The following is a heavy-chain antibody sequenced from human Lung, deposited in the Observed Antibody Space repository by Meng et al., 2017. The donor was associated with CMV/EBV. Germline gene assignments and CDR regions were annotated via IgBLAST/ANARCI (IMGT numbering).Heavy chain of an antibody. CDR2: IYSGGGT. J-gene: IGHJ2*01. CDR3: ARVGWQQQHWFFDL. CDR1: GFTVSSNY. D-gene: IGHD4-23*01. V-gene: IGHV3-53*01. Sequence: GESLKISCAASGFTVSSNYMTWVRQAPGKGLEWVSVIYSGGGTYYADSVKGRFTISRDNSKSAIYLQMNTLRAEDTAVYYCARVGWQQQHWFFDLWGHGTLVTVSS.